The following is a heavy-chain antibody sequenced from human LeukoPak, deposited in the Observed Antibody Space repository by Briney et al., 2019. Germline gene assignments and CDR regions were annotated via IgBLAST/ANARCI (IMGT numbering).Heavy chain of an antibody. J-gene: IGHJ4*02. Sequence: PGGSLRLSRAASGFTFSSYAMSWGRQAPGKGLEWVSAISGSGGGTYYADSVKGRFTISRDNSKNTLYLQMNSLRAEDTAVYYCAKRPWYYYDSSGYYDYWGQGTLVTVSS. V-gene: IGHV3-23*01. CDR2: ISGSGGGT. CDR1: GFTFSSYA. D-gene: IGHD3-22*01. CDR3: AKRPWYYYDSSGYYDY.